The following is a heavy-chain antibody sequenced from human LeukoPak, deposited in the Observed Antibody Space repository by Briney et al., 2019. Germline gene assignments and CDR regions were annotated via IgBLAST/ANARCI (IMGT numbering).Heavy chain of an antibody. Sequence: GGSLRLSCAASGFPFRNHAMSWVRQPPGKGLEWVSAISNGKAYYADSVRGRFTISRDDSKNMVYLQMNSLRVEDTARYYCVREAGYCASVCLKTNWFDPWGQGTLVTVSS. J-gene: IGHJ5*02. V-gene: IGHV3-23*01. D-gene: IGHD2-15*01. CDR1: GFPFRNHA. CDR3: VREAGYCASVCLKTNWFDP. CDR2: ISNGKA.